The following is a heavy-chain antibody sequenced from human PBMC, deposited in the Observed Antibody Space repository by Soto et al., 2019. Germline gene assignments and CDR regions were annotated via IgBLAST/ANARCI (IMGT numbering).Heavy chain of an antibody. D-gene: IGHD3-3*01. CDR2: ISAYNGNT. CDR1: GYIFTSYG. J-gene: IGHJ5*02. Sequence: EASVKVSCKASGYIFTSYGISWVRQAPGQGLEWMGWISAYNGNTNYAQKLQGRVTMTTDTSTSTAYMELRSLRSDDTAVYYCARDYDFWSANWFDPWGQGTLVTVSS. CDR3: ARDYDFWSANWFDP. V-gene: IGHV1-18*01.